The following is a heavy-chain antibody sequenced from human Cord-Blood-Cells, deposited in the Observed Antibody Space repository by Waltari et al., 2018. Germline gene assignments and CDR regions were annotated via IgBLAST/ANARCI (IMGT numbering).Heavy chain of an antibody. CDR2: INHSGST. CDR1: GGSFSGYY. J-gene: IGHJ4*02. CDR3: ARGSGSSWFDY. Sequence: QVQLQQWGAGLLKPSETLSLTCAVYGGSFSGYYWSWIRQPPGKGLEWIGEINHSGSTNSNPSLKSRVTISVDTSKNQFSLKLSSVTAADTAVYYCARGSGSSWFDYWGQGTLVTVSS. V-gene: IGHV4-34*01. D-gene: IGHD6-13*01.